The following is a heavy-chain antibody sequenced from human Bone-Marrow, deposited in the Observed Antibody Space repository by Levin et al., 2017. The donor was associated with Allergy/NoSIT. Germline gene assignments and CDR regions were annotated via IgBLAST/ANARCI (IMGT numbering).Heavy chain of an antibody. D-gene: IGHD6-13*01. Sequence: SETLSLTCTVSGGSISSSSYYWGWIRQPPGTGLEWIGSIYYSGSTYYNPSLKSRVTISVDTSKNQFSLKLSSVTAADTAVYYCARYPTIAAAGKGWFDPWGQGTLVTVSS. CDR3: ARYPTIAAAGKGWFDP. CDR2: IYYSGST. CDR1: GGSISSSSYY. V-gene: IGHV4-39*01. J-gene: IGHJ5*02.